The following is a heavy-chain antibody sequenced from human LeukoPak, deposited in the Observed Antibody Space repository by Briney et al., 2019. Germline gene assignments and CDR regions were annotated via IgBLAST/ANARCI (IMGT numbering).Heavy chain of an antibody. CDR2: INHSGST. CDR3: ARPESYGSGPYYFDY. V-gene: IGHV4-38-2*02. D-gene: IGHD3-10*01. Sequence: SETLSLTCTVSGYSISSGYYWGWIRQPPGKGLEWIGEINHSGSTNYNPSLKSRVTISVDTSKNQFSLKLSSVTAADTAVYYCARPESYGSGPYYFDYWGQGTLVTVSS. J-gene: IGHJ4*02. CDR1: GYSISSGYY.